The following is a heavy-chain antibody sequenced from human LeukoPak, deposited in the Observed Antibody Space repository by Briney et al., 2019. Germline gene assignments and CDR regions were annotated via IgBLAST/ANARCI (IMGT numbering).Heavy chain of an antibody. J-gene: IGHJ4*02. CDR2: IIPTLSSA. V-gene: IGHV1-69*08. CDR3: ARASELTRSSWYVPPFDS. Sequence: SVKVSCKASGGTFSDYIVSWVRQAPGQGLEWMGRIIPTLSSANYAQKFQGRVTFTADKSTSTVYMELSSLRSEDTAVYYCARASELTRSSWYVPPFDSWGQGTLVTVSS. D-gene: IGHD6-13*01. CDR1: GGTFSDYI.